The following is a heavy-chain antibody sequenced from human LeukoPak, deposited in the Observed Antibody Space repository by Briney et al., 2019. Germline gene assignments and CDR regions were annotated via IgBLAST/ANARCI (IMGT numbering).Heavy chain of an antibody. V-gene: IGHV3-74*01. J-gene: IGHJ4*02. CDR3: AREDRGYDYDF. D-gene: IGHD5-12*01. CDR1: GFTFSSYW. CDR2: INSDGSST. Sequence: GGSLRLSCAASGFTFSSYWMHWVRQAPGKGLVWVSRINSDGSSTSYADSVKGRFTISRDNSKNTLYLQMNSLRAEDTAEYYCAREDRGYDYDFWGQGTLVTVSS.